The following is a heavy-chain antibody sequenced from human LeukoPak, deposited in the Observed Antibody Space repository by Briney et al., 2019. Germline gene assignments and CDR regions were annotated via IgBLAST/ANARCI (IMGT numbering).Heavy chain of an antibody. V-gene: IGHV3-20*04. CDR2: INWSGGST. CDR3: ARDRSSVDYWYFDL. D-gene: IGHD3-22*01. Sequence: PGGSLRLSCAASGFTFDDYGMSWVRQAPGKGLEWVSGINWSGGSTGYADSVKGRFTISRDNAKNSLYLQMNSLRAEDTALYYCARDRSSVDYWYFDLWGRGTLVTVSS. J-gene: IGHJ2*01. CDR1: GFTFDDYG.